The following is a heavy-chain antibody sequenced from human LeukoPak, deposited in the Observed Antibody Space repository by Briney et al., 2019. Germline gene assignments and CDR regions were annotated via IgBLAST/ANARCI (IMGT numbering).Heavy chain of an antibody. J-gene: IGHJ3*02. CDR1: RFIVNYNL. D-gene: IGHD3-16*01. Sequence: GGSLPLSCAGFRFIVNYNLMVWVRLAPGKGLEWVSVIFSGGSTYFADSVKGRFTISRDSSKNTLYLQMNSLRAEDTAVYYCATEPRRLGDLLTIWGQGTMVTVSS. CDR2: IFSGGST. CDR3: ATEPRRLGDLLTI. V-gene: IGHV3-66*01.